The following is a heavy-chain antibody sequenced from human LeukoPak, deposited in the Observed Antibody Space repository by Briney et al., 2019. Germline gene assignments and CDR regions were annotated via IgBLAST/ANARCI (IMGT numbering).Heavy chain of an antibody. D-gene: IGHD6-25*01. CDR2: IYYTGGT. CDR1: GDSISTYY. CDR3: VRQGGQQRPPLH. Sequence: SETLSLTCTVSGDSISTYYWSWIRQPPGKGLEWIGYIYYTGGTNYSPSLKSRVNISVDTSKNQFYLKLSSVTAADTAVYYCVRQGGQQRPPLHWGQGTLVTVSS. J-gene: IGHJ4*02. V-gene: IGHV4-59*01.